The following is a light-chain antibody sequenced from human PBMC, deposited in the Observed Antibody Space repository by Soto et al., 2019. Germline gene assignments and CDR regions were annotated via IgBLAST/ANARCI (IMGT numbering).Light chain of an antibody. CDR1: SRDVGSYVY. CDR2: EVN. Sequence: ALTQPASVSGSPGQSITISCGGSSRDVGSYVYVSWYQQYPGKAPKLILYEVNNRPSGVSGRFSGSKSDTTAYLTISGLQAEDEADYYCSSYSDSDTKVFGTGTKLTVL. CDR3: SSYSDSDTKV. J-gene: IGLJ1*01. V-gene: IGLV2-14*03.